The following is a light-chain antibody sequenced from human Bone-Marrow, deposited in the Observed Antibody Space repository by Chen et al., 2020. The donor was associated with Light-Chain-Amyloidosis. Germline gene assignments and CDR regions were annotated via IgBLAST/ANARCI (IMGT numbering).Light chain of an antibody. V-gene: IGLV1-47*01. CDR3: ASWDDRLSAVL. CDR2: RND. CDR1: SSNIGGNY. J-gene: IGLJ2*01. Sequence: QSVVTQPPSVSAIPGQRVTISCSGTSSNIGGNYVDWDQQVPGTAPKLLFYRNDHRPSGVPDRFCASKSGASASLAISGLRSEDEADYYCASWDDRLSAVLFGGGTRLTVL.